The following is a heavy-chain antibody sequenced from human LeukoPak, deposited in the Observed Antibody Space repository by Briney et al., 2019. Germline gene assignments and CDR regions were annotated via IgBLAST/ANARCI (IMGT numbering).Heavy chain of an antibody. V-gene: IGHV3-7*01. CDR2: INEDGSNK. Sequence: GGSLRLSCAASGFMFNTYCMSWVRQAPGKGLEWVSNINEDGSNKSYADSVKGRFTISRDNAKNSLYLQMNNLSAEDTAVYYCAREGVGEWNSIDYWGQGTLVTVSS. J-gene: IGHJ4*02. D-gene: IGHD1-7*01. CDR1: GFMFNTYC. CDR3: AREGVGEWNSIDY.